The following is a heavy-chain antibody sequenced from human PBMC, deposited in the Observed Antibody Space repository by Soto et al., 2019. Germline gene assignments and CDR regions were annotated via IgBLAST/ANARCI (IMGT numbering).Heavy chain of an antibody. V-gene: IGHV2-5*02. Sequence: QITLKESGPTLVKPTQTLTLTCTFSGFSLSTSGVGVGWIRQPPGKALEWLALIYWDDDKRYSTSLKSRLTITKYTPKTQVVLTMTDIDPVDTAKYYCEHSGRWDYWGQGTLVTVSS. D-gene: IGHD1-26*01. CDR3: EHSGRWDY. J-gene: IGHJ4*02. CDR1: GFSLSTSGVG. CDR2: IYWDDDK.